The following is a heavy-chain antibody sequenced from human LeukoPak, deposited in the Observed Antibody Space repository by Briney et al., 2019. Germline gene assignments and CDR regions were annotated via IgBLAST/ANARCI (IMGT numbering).Heavy chain of an antibody. CDR2: IKPNSGGT. CDR3: ARGRLWFGELFEAPFDY. CDR1: GYTFTGYY. Sequence: ASVKVSCKASGYTFTGYYMHWVRQAPGQGLEWMGWIKPNSGGTNYAQKFQGRVTMTRDTSISTAYMELSRLRSDDTAVYYCARGRLWFGELFEAPFDYWGQGTLVTVSS. V-gene: IGHV1-2*02. D-gene: IGHD3-10*01. J-gene: IGHJ4*02.